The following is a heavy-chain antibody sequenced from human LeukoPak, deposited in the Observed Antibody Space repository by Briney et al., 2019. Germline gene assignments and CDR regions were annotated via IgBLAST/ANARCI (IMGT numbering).Heavy chain of an antibody. V-gene: IGHV1-69*04. Sequence: SVKVSCKASGGTFSSYAISWVRQAPGQGLEWMGRIIPILGIANYAQKFQGRFTITADKSTSTAYMELSSLRSEDTAVYYCASEYSSSSVVDYWGQGTLVTVFS. CDR2: IIPILGIA. CDR1: GGTFSSYA. CDR3: ASEYSSSSVVDY. D-gene: IGHD6-6*01. J-gene: IGHJ4*02.